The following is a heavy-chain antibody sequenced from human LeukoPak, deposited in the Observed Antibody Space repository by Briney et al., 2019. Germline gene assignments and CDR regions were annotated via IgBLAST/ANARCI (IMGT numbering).Heavy chain of an antibody. CDR3: ASNLYYDSSGYLY. J-gene: IGHJ4*02. V-gene: IGHV4-34*01. CDR1: GGSFSGYY. CDR2: INHSGST. Sequence: KTSETLSLTCAVYGGSFSGYYWSWIRQPPGKGLEWIGEINHSGSTNYNPSLKSRVTISVDTSKNQFSLKLSSVTAADTAVYYCASNLYYDSSGYLYWGRGTLVTVSS. D-gene: IGHD3-22*01.